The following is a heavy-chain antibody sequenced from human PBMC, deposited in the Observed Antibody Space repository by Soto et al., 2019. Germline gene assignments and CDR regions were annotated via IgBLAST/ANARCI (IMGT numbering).Heavy chain of an antibody. CDR3: ARTPYSGGRPYDFAY. D-gene: IGHD6-19*01. CDR1: GYPFTYYY. Sequence: SVKGYCKAYGYPFTYYYMHWVRQSDVQGLEWMGMIKPRGGSTPYAQKFQGRVTMTGDTSTSTVDMGLSSLRSEDTAVYYFARTPYSGGRPYDFAYGGQGTLVTVSS. J-gene: IGHJ4*02. V-gene: IGHV1-46*01. CDR2: IKPRGGST.